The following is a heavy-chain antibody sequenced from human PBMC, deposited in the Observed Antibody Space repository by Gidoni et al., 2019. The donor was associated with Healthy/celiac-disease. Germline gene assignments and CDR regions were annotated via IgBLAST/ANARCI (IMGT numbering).Heavy chain of an antibody. D-gene: IGHD3-22*01. Sequence: QVQLVESGGGVVQPGRSLRLACAASGFTFSSYGMHWVRQAPGKGLEWVAVISYDGSNKYYADSVKGRFTISRDNSKNTLYLQMNSLRAEDTAVYYCAKIDSTPFDYWGQGTLVTVSS. CDR2: ISYDGSNK. V-gene: IGHV3-30*18. CDR1: GFTFSSYG. J-gene: IGHJ4*02. CDR3: AKIDSTPFDY.